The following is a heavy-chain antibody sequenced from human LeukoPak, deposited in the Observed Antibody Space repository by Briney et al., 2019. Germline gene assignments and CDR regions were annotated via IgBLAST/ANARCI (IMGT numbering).Heavy chain of an antibody. J-gene: IGHJ4*02. CDR2: INPSGGST. CDR3: ARDMYSYTTYYFDY. Sequence: ASVKVSCKASGYTFTSYYMHWVRQAPGQGLDWRGIINPSGGSTSYAQKFQGRVTMTRDTSTSAVYIELSSLRSEDTAVYYCARDMYSYTTYYFDYWGQGTLVTVSS. CDR1: GYTFTSYY. D-gene: IGHD5-18*01. V-gene: IGHV1-46*01.